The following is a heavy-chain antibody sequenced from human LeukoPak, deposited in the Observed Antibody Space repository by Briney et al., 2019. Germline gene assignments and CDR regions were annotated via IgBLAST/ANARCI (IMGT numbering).Heavy chain of an antibody. CDR2: MSRSGDII. J-gene: IGHJ4*02. CDR3: ARDVYYGSGSPRLDY. D-gene: IGHD3-10*01. V-gene: IGHV3-48*01. CDR1: GFTFSDYN. Sequence: GGSLRLSCAASGFTFSDYNMNWVRQVPGKGLESVSYMSRSGDIIYYADSVKGRFTISRDNAKNSLYLQMSSLRAEDTAVHYCARDVYYGSGSPRLDYWGQGTLVTVSS.